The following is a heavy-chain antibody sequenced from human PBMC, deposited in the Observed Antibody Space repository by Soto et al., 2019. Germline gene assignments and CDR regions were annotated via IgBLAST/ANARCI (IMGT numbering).Heavy chain of an antibody. CDR2: ISGSGGST. Sequence: GGALRLSCAASGFTFNRYAMSWVRQAPGKGLEWVSTISGSGGSTYYADSVQGRFSISRDNSKNTLSLQVNSLRAEDTAIYYCAKAGGSGSYYAERDYYFVYWGQGTLVTVSS. CDR3: AKAGGSGSYYAERDYYFVY. V-gene: IGHV3-23*01. CDR1: GFTFNRYA. J-gene: IGHJ4*02. D-gene: IGHD3-10*01.